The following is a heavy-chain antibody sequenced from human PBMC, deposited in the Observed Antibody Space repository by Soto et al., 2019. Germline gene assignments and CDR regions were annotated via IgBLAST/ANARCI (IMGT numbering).Heavy chain of an antibody. CDR3: ARERRGGNSGYYLDY. Sequence: QVQLVESGGGVVQPGRSLRLSCAASGFTFSNYAMHWVRQAPGKGLEWVTVISSDGNNKYYADSVKGRFTISRDNSKNTLYLQVISRRAEDTAVYYCARERRGGNSGYYLDYWGQGTLVTVSS. CDR2: ISSDGNNK. V-gene: IGHV3-30-3*01. D-gene: IGHD2-21*02. CDR1: GFTFSNYA. J-gene: IGHJ4*02.